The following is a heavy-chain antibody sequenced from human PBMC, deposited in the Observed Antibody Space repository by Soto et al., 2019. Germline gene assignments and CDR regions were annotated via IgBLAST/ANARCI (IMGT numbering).Heavy chain of an antibody. D-gene: IGHD4-17*01. CDR2: MNPNSGNT. J-gene: IGHJ6*03. CDR3: ARAPSGDYGYYYYYMDV. CDR1: GYTFTSYD. Sequence: ASVKVSCKASGYTFTSYDINWVRQATGQGLEWMGWMNPNSGNTGYAQKFQGRVTMTRSTSISTAYMELSSLRSEDTAVYYCARAPSGDYGYYYYYMDVWGKGTTVTVSS. V-gene: IGHV1-8*01.